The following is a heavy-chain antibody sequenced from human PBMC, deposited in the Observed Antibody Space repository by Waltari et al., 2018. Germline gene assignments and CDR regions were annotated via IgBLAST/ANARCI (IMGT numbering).Heavy chain of an antibody. J-gene: IGHJ4*02. Sequence: QVQLQQSVAGLLKPSETLSLICAVYGGSFSGYTWMWIRQSPGKGLEWIGEISHSGGTNYNPSLKSRINISVDMSKNQFSLKLKSVTAADTAVYYCARGRRWLQLSDWGQGTPVTVSS. V-gene: IGHV4-34*01. CDR2: ISHSGGT. CDR1: GGSFSGYT. CDR3: ARGRRWLQLSD. D-gene: IGHD5-18*01.